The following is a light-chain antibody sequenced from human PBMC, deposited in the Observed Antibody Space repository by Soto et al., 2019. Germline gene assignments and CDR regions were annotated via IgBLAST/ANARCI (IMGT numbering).Light chain of an antibody. V-gene: IGKV3-20*01. CDR1: QSVSSSY. CDR3: QQYNSYPMYT. Sequence: EIVLTQSPGTLSLSPGERATLSCRASQSVSSSYLVWYQQKPGQAPRLLIYGASSRATGVPDRFSGSGSGTDFTLTISRLEPEELAVYYCQQYNSYPMYTFGQGTKLEIK. J-gene: IGKJ2*01. CDR2: GAS.